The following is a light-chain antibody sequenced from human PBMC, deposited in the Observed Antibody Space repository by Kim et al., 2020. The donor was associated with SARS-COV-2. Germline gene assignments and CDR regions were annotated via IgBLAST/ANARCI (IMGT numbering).Light chain of an antibody. CDR3: QQADNFPPT. CDR1: PGIDNF. V-gene: IGKV1D-12*01. J-gene: IGKJ4*01. CDR2: AAS. Sequence: ASVGDSVTIACRARPGIDNFLALYQQKPGSAPKLLIYAASTLHTGVPSRFSGSGSGTDFTLTISSLQPEDFATYYCQQADNFPPTFGGGTKVDIK.